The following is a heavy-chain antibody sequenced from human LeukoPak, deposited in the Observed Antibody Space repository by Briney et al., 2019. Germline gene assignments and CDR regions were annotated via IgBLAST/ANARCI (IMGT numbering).Heavy chain of an antibody. CDR1: GGSISSYY. Sequence: TSETLSLTCTVSGGSISSYYWSWIRQPPGKGLEWIGYIYYSGSTNYNPSLKSRVTISVDTSKNQFSLKLSSVTAADTAVYYCARAMVRGVIISWGQGTMVTVSS. J-gene: IGHJ3*01. V-gene: IGHV4-59*01. D-gene: IGHD3-10*01. CDR3: ARAMVRGVIIS. CDR2: IYYSGST.